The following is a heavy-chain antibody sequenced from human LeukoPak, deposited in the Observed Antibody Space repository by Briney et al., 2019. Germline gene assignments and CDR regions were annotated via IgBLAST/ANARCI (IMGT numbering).Heavy chain of an antibody. D-gene: IGHD6-13*01. CDR2: ISGSGGST. CDR1: GFTFGEDT. Sequence: GGSLRLSCTPSGFTFGEDTMSWVRQAPGKGLEWVSAISGSGGSTYYADSVKGRFTISRDNSKNTLYLQMNSLRAEDTAVYYCAKEGIAAAGTDGRFDPWGQGTLVTVSS. J-gene: IGHJ5*02. CDR3: AKEGIAAAGTDGRFDP. V-gene: IGHV3-23*01.